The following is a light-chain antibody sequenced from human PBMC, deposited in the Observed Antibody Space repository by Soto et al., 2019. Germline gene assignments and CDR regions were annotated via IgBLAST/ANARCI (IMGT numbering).Light chain of an antibody. CDR2: KAS. CDR1: KPFGVG. V-gene: IGKV1-5*03. CDR3: QHYNSYSEA. Sequence: DIQMTQSPSTLSGSVGKRVTIICRASKPFGVGLAWYQQKPGKAPKLLIYKASTLKSGVPSRFSGSGSGTEFTLTISSLQPDDFATYYCQHYNSYSEAFGQGTKVELK. J-gene: IGKJ1*01.